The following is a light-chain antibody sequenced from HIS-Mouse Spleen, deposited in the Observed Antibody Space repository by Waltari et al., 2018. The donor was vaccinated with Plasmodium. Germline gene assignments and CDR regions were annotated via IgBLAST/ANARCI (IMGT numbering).Light chain of an antibody. J-gene: IGKJ4*01. CDR1: QSVSSY. CDR3: QQRSNWHPLT. Sequence: EIVLTQSPATLSLSPGEIATLSCRASQSVSSYLAWYQQQPGQAPRLLIYDASNRATGIPARFSGSGSGTDFTLTISSLEPEDFAVYYCQQRSNWHPLTFGGGTKVEIK. V-gene: IGKV3-11*01. CDR2: DAS.